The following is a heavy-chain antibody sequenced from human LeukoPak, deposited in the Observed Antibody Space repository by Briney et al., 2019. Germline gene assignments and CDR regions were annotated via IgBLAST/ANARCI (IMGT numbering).Heavy chain of an antibody. CDR1: GGSISSSSYY. Sequence: SETLSLTCTVSGGSISSSSYYWGWIRQPPGKGLEWIGSIYYSGSTYYNPSLKSRVTISVDTSKNQFSLKLSSVTAADTAVYYCARHGCSGGSCFDLAEALPFQRWGQGTLVTVSS. CDR3: ARHGCSGGSCFDLAEALPFQR. CDR2: IYYSGST. V-gene: IGHV4-39*01. D-gene: IGHD2-15*01. J-gene: IGHJ1*01.